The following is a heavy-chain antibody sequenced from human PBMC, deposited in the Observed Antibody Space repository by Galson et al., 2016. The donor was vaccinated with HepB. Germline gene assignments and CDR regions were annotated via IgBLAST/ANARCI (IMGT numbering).Heavy chain of an antibody. J-gene: IGHJ4*02. CDR1: GCTFINYG. D-gene: IGHD2-15*01. CDR2: ISVDIGNT. Sequence: SVKVSCKASGCTFINYGISWVRQAPGQGLEWMGWISVDIGNTNYAQKLQDRVTMTTDTSTSTAYMELRSLRSDDTAVYYCARESLYCSGGNCYSPLGDYWGQGTLVTVSS. V-gene: IGHV1-18*04. CDR3: ARESLYCSGGNCYSPLGDY.